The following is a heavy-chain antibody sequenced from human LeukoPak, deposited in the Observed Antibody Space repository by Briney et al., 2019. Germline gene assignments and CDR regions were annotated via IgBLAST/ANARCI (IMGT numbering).Heavy chain of an antibody. D-gene: IGHD6-19*01. V-gene: IGHV1-18*01. Sequence: ASVKVSCKASGYTFTIYGISWVRQAPGQGLEWMGWISAYNGNTNYAQKLQGRVTMTTDTSTSTAYMELRSLRSDDTAVYYCAREQHPGYSSGWWWFDPWGQGTLVTVSS. CDR3: AREQHPGYSSGWWWFDP. J-gene: IGHJ5*02. CDR1: GYTFTIYG. CDR2: ISAYNGNT.